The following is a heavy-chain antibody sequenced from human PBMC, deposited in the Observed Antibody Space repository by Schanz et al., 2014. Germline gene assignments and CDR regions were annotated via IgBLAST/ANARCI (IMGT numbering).Heavy chain of an antibody. CDR3: ARDNRYYLFDY. CDR1: GFTFSTST. CDR2: ISSKGDMT. Sequence: EVQLVESGGGLVQPGGSLRLSCAASGFTFSTSTMHWVRQAPGKGLEYVSSISSKGDMTFYGNSVKGRFTISRDNSKNTLYPQLGSLSAEDTAVYFCARDNRYYLFDYWGQGALVTVSS. V-gene: IGHV3-64*01. D-gene: IGHD3-16*02. J-gene: IGHJ4*02.